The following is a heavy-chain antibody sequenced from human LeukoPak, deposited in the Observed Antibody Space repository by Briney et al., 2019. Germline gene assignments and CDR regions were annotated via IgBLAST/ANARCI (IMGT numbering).Heavy chain of an antibody. J-gene: IGHJ4*02. CDR1: GDSISSTRYY. CDR2: IYYIGNT. V-gene: IGHV4-39*01. CDR3: ARSLTGYYLETVDY. Sequence: SETLSLTCAVSGDSISSTRYYWVWIRQPPGKGLEWIGSIYYIGNTYYNPSLKSRVTISVDTSKNQFSLKLSSVTAADTAVYYCARSLTGYYLETVDYWGQGTLVTVSS. D-gene: IGHD3-9*01.